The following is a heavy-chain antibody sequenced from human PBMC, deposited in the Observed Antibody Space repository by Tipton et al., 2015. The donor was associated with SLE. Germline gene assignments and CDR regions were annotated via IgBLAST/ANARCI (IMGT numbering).Heavy chain of an antibody. Sequence: QLVQSGAEVKKPGESLKISCTGSGYTFSNYWIGWVRQMPGKGLEWMGIIYAGDSEARYSPSFQGQVTMSVDKSINTAYLQWSSLKASDTAIYYCARQTGTPSFFAYWGQGTLVTVSS. CDR2: IYAGDSEA. D-gene: IGHD1-7*01. J-gene: IGHJ4*02. CDR3: ARQTGTPSFFAY. V-gene: IGHV5-51*01. CDR1: GYTFSNYW.